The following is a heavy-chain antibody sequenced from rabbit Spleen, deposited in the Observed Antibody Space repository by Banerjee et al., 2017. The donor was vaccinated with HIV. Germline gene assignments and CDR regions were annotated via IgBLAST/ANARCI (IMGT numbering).Heavy chain of an antibody. J-gene: IGHJ4*01. Sequence: QEQLEESAGGLVQPGGSLKLSCNASGFTLSRYYMNWVRQAPGKGLEWIACIYAGSSGTTYYASWAKGRFTISKTSSTTVTLQMTSLTAADTATYFCARGLAVSGAVGGYANYFDLWGQGTLVTVS. CDR1: GFTLSRYYM. V-gene: IGHV1S45*01. CDR2: IYAGSSGTT. CDR3: ARGLAVSGAVGGYANYFDL. D-gene: IGHD3-3*01.